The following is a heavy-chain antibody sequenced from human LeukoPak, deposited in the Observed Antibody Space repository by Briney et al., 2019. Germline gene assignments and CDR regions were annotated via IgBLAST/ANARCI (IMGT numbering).Heavy chain of an antibody. CDR1: GYPFSSYS. J-gene: IGHJ4*02. Sequence: GGSLRLSCVASGYPFSSYSMNWIRQAPGKGLEWVSYISVSGGVRSYADSVKGRFTISRDDARNSLYLQMNSLRAEDTAVYYCASVRKFYDYVWGSSPIGYWGQGTLVTVSS. D-gene: IGHD3-16*01. CDR2: ISVSGGVR. V-gene: IGHV3-48*01. CDR3: ASVRKFYDYVWGSSPIGY.